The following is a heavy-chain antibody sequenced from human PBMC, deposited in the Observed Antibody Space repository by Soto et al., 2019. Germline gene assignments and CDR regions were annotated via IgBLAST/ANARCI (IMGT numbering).Heavy chain of an antibody. D-gene: IGHD6-6*01. CDR2: IVPLFGTT. CDR1: GGTFSSYP. J-gene: IGHJ3*02. V-gene: IGHV1-69*01. CDR3: ARDGDGTSTRPRGAFDI. Sequence: QVQLVQSGAEVKKPGYSVKVSCKASGGTFSSYPFSWVRQAPGQGLEWMGGIVPLFGTTNDAKIFQGRVTISADESTSTVYMELSSLRSEDSAMYYCARDGDGTSTRPRGAFDIWGQGTVITVSS.